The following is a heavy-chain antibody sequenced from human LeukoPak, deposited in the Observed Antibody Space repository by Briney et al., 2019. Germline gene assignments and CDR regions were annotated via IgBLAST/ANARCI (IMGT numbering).Heavy chain of an antibody. V-gene: IGHV4-59*12. CDR2: IYYSGST. Sequence: PSETLSLTCTVSGGSISSYYWSWIRQPPGKGLEWIGYIYYSGSTYYNPSLKSRVTISVDTSKNQFSLKLSSVTAADTAVYYCARVAGYGTTVTPIDYCGQGTLVTVSS. J-gene: IGHJ4*02. CDR3: ARVAGYGTTVTPIDY. CDR1: GGSISSYY. D-gene: IGHD4-17*01.